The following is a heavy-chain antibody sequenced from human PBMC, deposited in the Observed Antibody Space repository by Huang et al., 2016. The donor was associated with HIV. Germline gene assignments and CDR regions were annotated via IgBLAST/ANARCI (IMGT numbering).Heavy chain of an antibody. Sequence: QVRLEQWGAGLLKPSETLSLTCAVYGGSFSGYQWTWIRQSPGTGLELIGEINNMGSATYNTALKTRVTITGDMSKNQFSLKMTSLTVADTAVYFCARGLRFCRGGDCFPTHFQHWSQG. V-gene: IGHV4-34*02. D-gene: IGHD2-21*02. CDR3: ARGLRFCRGGDCFPTHFQH. J-gene: IGHJ1*01. CDR2: INNMGSA. CDR1: GGSFSGYQ.